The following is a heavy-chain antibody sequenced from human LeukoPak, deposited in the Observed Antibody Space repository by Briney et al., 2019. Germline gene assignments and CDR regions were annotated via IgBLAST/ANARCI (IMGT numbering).Heavy chain of an antibody. V-gene: IGHV4-59*01. D-gene: IGHD3-16*01. CDR1: GVSISSYY. J-gene: IGHJ6*02. Sequence: SETLSLTCTVSGVSISSYYWSWIRQPPGKGLEWIGYIYYSGSTNYNPSLKSRVTISIATSRSHFSLRLDSATAADTAVYFCARTGFGRDYYGMDVWGQGTTVTVSS. CDR2: IYYSGST. CDR3: ARTGFGRDYYGMDV.